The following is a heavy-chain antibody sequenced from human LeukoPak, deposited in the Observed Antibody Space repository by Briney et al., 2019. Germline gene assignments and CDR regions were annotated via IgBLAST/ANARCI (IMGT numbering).Heavy chain of an antibody. J-gene: IGHJ6*03. D-gene: IGHD6-13*01. Sequence: ASVKVSCKASGYTFTSYDINWVRQATGQGLEWMGWMNPNSGNTGYAQKFQGRVTMTRNTSISTAYMELSSLRSEDTAVYYCARITAGYSSSWYNYYYYYMDVWAKGPRSPSP. CDR3: ARITAGYSSSWYNYYYYYMDV. V-gene: IGHV1-8*01. CDR2: MNPNSGNT. CDR1: GYTFTSYD.